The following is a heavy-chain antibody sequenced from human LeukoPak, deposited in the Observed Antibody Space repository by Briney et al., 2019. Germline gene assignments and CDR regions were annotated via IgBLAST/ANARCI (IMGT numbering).Heavy chain of an antibody. J-gene: IGHJ4*02. D-gene: IGHD3-22*01. CDR1: GYTFTSYY. CDR2: INPSGGST. CDR3: ARGSYYDSSGYYPPPYY. V-gene: IGHV1-46*01. Sequence: ASVKVSCKASGYTFTSYYMHWVRQAPGQGLEWMGIINPSGGSTSYAQKFQGRVTMTRDMSTSTVYMELSSLRSEDTAVYYCARGSYYDSSGYYPPPYYWGQGTLVTVSS.